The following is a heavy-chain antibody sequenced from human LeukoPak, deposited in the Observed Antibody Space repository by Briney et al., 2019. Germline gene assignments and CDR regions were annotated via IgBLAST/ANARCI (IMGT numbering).Heavy chain of an antibody. CDR1: GYSFTTYW. Sequence: GESLKISCKASGYSFTTYWIGWVRQMPGKGLEWMGVIHPSDSDTRYNPPFRGQVSISVDNSITTAYLQWSSLKASDSAMYFCVRSESGWPFDYWGQGTLVTVSS. J-gene: IGHJ4*02. CDR3: VRSESGWPFDY. CDR2: IHPSDSDT. D-gene: IGHD6-19*01. V-gene: IGHV5-51*01.